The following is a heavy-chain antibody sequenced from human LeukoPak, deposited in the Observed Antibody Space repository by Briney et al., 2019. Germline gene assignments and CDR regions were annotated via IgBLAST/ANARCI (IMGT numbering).Heavy chain of an antibody. CDR1: GYTFTRHG. D-gene: IGHD3-22*01. CDR3: ARDPSNTSGNYAYFDY. Sequence: ASVKVSCKASGYTFTRHGISWVRQAPGQGLEWMGWISAYNGDTKYAQNFQGRVTITTDTSTTTAYKELRSLRFDDTAVYYCARDPSNTSGNYAYFDYWGQGTLVTVSS. J-gene: IGHJ4*02. CDR2: ISAYNGDT. V-gene: IGHV1-18*01.